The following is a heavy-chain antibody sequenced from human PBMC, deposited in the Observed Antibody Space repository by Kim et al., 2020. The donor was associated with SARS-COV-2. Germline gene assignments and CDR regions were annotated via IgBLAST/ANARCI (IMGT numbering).Heavy chain of an antibody. V-gene: IGHV1-46*01. D-gene: IGHD3-10*01. CDR1: GYTFTSYY. CDR3: ARGPHPVPTELGGMDV. J-gene: IGHJ6*02. CDR2: INPSGGST. Sequence: ASVKVSCKASGYTFTSYYMHWVRQAPGQGLEWMGIINPSGGSTSYAQKFQGRVTMTRDTSTSTVYMELSSLRSEDTAVYYCARGPHPVPTELGGMDVWGQGTTVTVSS.